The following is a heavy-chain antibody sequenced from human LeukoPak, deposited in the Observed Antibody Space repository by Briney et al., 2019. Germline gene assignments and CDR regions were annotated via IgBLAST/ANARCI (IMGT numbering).Heavy chain of an antibody. J-gene: IGHJ4*02. Sequence: PGGTLRLSCAASGSTFSSYTMNWVRQAPGKGLEWVSSISGSGVSTYYADSVKGRFTISRDNSKNTLNLQMASLRVEDTAVYYCAKRSGTNYYFDYWGQGTLVTVSS. CDR2: ISGSGVST. CDR1: GSTFSSYT. D-gene: IGHD2-2*01. V-gene: IGHV3-23*01. CDR3: AKRSGTNYYFDY.